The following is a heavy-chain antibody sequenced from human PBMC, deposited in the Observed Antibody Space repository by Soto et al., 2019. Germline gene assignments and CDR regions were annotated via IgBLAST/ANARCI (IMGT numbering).Heavy chain of an antibody. Sequence: GGSLRLSCAASGFTFSSYGMHWVRQAPGKGLEWVAVIWYDGSNKFYADSVKGRFTISRDNAKNSLYLQMNSLRDEDTAVYYCATERSGLDYWGQGTLVTVSS. J-gene: IGHJ4*02. CDR2: IWYDGSNK. CDR3: ATERSGLDY. V-gene: IGHV3-33*01. CDR1: GFTFSSYG.